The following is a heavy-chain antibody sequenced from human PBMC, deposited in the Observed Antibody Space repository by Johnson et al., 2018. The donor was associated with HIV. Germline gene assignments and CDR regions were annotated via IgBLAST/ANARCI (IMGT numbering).Heavy chain of an antibody. Sequence: QLVESGGGVVWPAGSLRLSCAESGFTVSSYGMHWVRRAPGKGLEWVSYIISSVISIYYADSVKGRFTISRDNAKNSLYLQMNSLRAEDRAVYYCARDSPTGAAAGTGVAFDMWGQGKMVTVSS. CDR2: IISSVISI. D-gene: IGHD6-13*01. J-gene: IGHJ3*02. CDR1: GFTVSSYG. V-gene: IGHV3-48*04. CDR3: ARDSPTGAAAGTGVAFDM.